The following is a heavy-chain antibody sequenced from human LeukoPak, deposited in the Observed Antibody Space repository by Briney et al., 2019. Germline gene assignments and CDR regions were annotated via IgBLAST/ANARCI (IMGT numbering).Heavy chain of an antibody. CDR2: ISSSSSYI. CDR3: ARGTMFPYYFDY. J-gene: IGHJ4*02. Sequence: GGSLRLSCAASGFKFSSYSMKWVRQAPGKGLEWVSFISSSSSYIYYADSVNGRFTISRDNAKNSLYLQMNSLRAEDTAVYYCARGTMFPYYFDYWGQGTLVTVSS. CDR1: GFKFSSYS. D-gene: IGHD3-10*02. V-gene: IGHV3-21*01.